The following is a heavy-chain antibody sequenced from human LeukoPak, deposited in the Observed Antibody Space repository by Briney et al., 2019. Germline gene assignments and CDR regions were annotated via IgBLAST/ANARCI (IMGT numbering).Heavy chain of an antibody. CDR1: GFTFRSYA. V-gene: IGHV3-23*01. Sequence: PGGSLRLSCAASGFTFRSYAMSWVRQAPGKGLEWVSVITDSGGTTFYADSVKGRFTISRDNSKNTLYLQMNSLRAEDTAVYYCAKGSVPYYYDSSGYPDYWGQGTLVTVSS. D-gene: IGHD3-22*01. CDR3: AKGSVPYYYDSSGYPDY. J-gene: IGHJ4*02. CDR2: ITDSGGTT.